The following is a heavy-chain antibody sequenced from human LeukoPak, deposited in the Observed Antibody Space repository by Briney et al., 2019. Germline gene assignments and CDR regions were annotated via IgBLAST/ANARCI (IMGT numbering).Heavy chain of an antibody. V-gene: IGHV3-21*01. CDR3: ARDPRGVYIAVADYFDY. CDR2: ISSSSSYI. CDR1: RFTFSSYS. J-gene: IGHJ4*02. D-gene: IGHD6-19*01. Sequence: SGGSLRLSCAASRFTFSSYSMNWVRQAPGKGLEWVSSISSSSSYIYYADSVKGRFTISRDNAKNSLYLQMNSLRAEDTAVYYCARDPRGVYIAVADYFDYWGQGTLVTVSS.